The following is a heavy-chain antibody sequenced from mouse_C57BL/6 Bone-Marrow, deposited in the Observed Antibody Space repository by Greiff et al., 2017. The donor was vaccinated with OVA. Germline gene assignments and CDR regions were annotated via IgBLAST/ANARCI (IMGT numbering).Heavy chain of an antibody. Sequence: VKLQQPGAELVRPGTSVKLSCKASGYTFTSYWMHWVKQRPGQGLEWIGVIDPSDSYTNYNQKFKGKATLTVDTSSSTAYMQLSSLTSEDSAVYYCARRLRRPWYFDVWGTGTTVTVSS. CDR2: IDPSDSYT. CDR1: GYTFTSYW. CDR3: ARRLRRPWYFDV. J-gene: IGHJ1*03. V-gene: IGHV1-59*01. D-gene: IGHD1-2*01.